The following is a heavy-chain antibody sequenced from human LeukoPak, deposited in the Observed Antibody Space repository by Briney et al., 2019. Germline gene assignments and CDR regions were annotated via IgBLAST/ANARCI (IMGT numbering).Heavy chain of an antibody. D-gene: IGHD3-10*01. CDR3: ARHPELYFFDY. Sequence: SETLSLTCTVSGASISSYYWSCIRQPPGKGLEWIGYISYSGSTNYNPSLKSRVTISADTSKNQVSLTLSSVTAADTAVYYCARHPELYFFDYWGQGTLVTVSS. CDR1: GASISSYY. J-gene: IGHJ4*02. CDR2: ISYSGST. V-gene: IGHV4-59*08.